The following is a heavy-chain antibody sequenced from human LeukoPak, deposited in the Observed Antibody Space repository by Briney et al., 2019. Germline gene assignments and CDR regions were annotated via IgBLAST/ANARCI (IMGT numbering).Heavy chain of an antibody. V-gene: IGHV4-59*01. D-gene: IGHD5-18*01. Sequence: PSETLCLTCTVSGDSISYYYWSWIRQPPGRGLEWIGKIYYSGNTNYNPSLKSRVTISVDTSKNQFSLKLSSVTAADTAVYYCARVRGYSYDSSDFDYAGQGTLVTVSS. CDR3: ARVRGYSYDSSDFDY. CDR1: GDSISYYY. J-gene: IGHJ4*02. CDR2: IYYSGNT.